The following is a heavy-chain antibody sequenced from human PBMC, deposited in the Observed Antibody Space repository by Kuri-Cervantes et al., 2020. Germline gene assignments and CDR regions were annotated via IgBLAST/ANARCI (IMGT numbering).Heavy chain of an antibody. V-gene: IGHV3-21*01. J-gene: IGHJ4*02. D-gene: IGHD2-2*01. Sequence: GESLKISCAASGFTFRSYSMNWVRQTPGKGLEWVSSISSSSRYIYYADSVKGRFTISRDNSKNMVFLQMNSLRAEDTSVYYCAKGVCSGTTCYDLDYWGQGTLVTVSS. CDR1: GFTFRSYS. CDR2: ISSSSRYI. CDR3: AKGVCSGTTCYDLDY.